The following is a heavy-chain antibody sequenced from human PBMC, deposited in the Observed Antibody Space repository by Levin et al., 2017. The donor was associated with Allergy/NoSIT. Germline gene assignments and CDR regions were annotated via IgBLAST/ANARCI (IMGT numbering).Heavy chain of an antibody. CDR2: IHYSGTT. CDR3: ARSSTNGLCYNY. V-gene: IGHV4-59*01. D-gene: IGHD2-8*01. CDR1: VGSMSSYY. J-gene: IGHJ4*02. Sequence: SETLSLTCTVSVGSMSSYYWAWIRQPPGMGLEWIGEIHYSGTTNYNPSLKSRVTISVDTSKNMFSLKMTSVTAADTAVYYCARSSTNGLCYNYWGQGSLVTVSS.